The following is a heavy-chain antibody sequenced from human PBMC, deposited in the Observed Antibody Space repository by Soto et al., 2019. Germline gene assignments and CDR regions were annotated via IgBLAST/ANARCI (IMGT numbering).Heavy chain of an antibody. D-gene: IGHD1-26*01. CDR3: ARDLDFRPQWGYYGMDV. CDR2: IKQDGGEK. CDR1: GFTFSSYW. Sequence: EVQLVESGGDVVQPVGSLRLSCAASGFTFSSYWMSWFRQAPGKGLEWVANIKQDGGEKYYVDSVKGRFTISRDNAKNSLYLQMNNLRAEDTAVYYCARDLDFRPQWGYYGMDVWAQGTTVTVSS. J-gene: IGHJ6*02. V-gene: IGHV3-7*01.